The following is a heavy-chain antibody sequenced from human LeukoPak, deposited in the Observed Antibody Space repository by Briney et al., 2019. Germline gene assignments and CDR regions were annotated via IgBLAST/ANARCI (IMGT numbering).Heavy chain of an antibody. Sequence: ASVKVSCKASGYTFTSYGISWVRQAPGQGLEWMGWISAYNGNTNYAQKLQGRVTMTTDTSTSTAYMELSSLRSEDTAVYYCARVGVDFDYYYAMDVWGQGTAVTVSS. CDR1: GYTFTSYG. J-gene: IGHJ6*02. CDR2: ISAYNGNT. D-gene: IGHD3-16*01. CDR3: ARVGVDFDYYYAMDV. V-gene: IGHV1-18*01.